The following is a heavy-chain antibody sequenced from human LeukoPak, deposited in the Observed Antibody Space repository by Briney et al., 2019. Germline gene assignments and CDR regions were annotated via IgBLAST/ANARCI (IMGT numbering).Heavy chain of an antibody. CDR1: GYSISSGYY. Sequence: YPSETLSLTCTASGYSISSGYYWGWIRQPPGKGLEWIGSIYHSGSTYYNPSLKSRVTISVDTSKNQFSLRLSSMTAADTAVYYCARQGSSNFIDYWGQGTLVTVSS. V-gene: IGHV4-38-2*02. CDR2: IYHSGST. CDR3: ARQGSSNFIDY. D-gene: IGHD6-13*01. J-gene: IGHJ4*02.